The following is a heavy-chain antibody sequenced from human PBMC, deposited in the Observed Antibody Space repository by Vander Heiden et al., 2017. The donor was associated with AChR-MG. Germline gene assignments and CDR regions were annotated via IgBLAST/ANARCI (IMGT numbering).Heavy chain of an antibody. CDR2: INHSGST. J-gene: IGHJ5*02. V-gene: IGHV4-34*01. D-gene: IGHD3-3*01. CDR1: GGSFSGYY. CDR3: ARGRYYDFWSGYQKKRRDWFDP. Sequence: QVQLQQWGAGLLKPSETLSLTCAVYGGSFSGYYWSWIRQPPGKGLEWIGEINHSGSTNYNPSLKSRVTISVDTSKNQFSLKLSSVTAADTAVYYCARGRYYDFWSGYQKKRRDWFDPWGQGTLVTVSS.